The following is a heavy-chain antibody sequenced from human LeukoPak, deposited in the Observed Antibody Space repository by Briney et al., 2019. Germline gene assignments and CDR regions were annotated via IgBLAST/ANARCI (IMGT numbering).Heavy chain of an antibody. Sequence: ASVKVSCKSSGYTFTNFGISWVRQAPGQGLEWMGWTSAYNGNTNYAQNLRGRVTTIIDRSTSTVYMELRSLRADDTAVYYCARDATDAAYTPMNDYWGQGTLVTVSS. CDR2: TSAYNGNT. CDR1: GYTFTNFG. V-gene: IGHV1-18*01. D-gene: IGHD2-15*01. J-gene: IGHJ4*02. CDR3: ARDATDAAYTPMNDY.